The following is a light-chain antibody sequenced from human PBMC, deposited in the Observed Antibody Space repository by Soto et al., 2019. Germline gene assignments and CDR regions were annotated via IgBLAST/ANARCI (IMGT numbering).Light chain of an antibody. CDR2: GAS. CDR3: QQYGTSHRT. Sequence: PRERATLSCMTSQSVSSNYLAWYQQKPAQAPSLLIYGASSRATGIPDRFSGSGSGTDFTLTISRLEPEDLAVYYCQQYGTSHRTFGQGTKVDI. J-gene: IGKJ1*01. V-gene: IGKV3-20*01. CDR1: QSVSSNY.